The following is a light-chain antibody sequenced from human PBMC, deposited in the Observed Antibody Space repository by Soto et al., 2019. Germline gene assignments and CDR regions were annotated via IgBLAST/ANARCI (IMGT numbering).Light chain of an antibody. Sequence: DIQMTQSPSSLSASVGDIVTITCRASQGISTYLNWYQQKPGKAPKVLIYAASSLQSGVPSRFSGSGSGTDYTLTISSLQPEDFATYYCQQSYRTPTFGQGTRLEIK. V-gene: IGKV1-39*01. CDR2: AAS. J-gene: IGKJ5*01. CDR3: QQSYRTPT. CDR1: QGISTY.